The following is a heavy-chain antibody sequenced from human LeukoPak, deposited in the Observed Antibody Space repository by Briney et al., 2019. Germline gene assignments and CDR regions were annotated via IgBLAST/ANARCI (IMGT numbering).Heavy chain of an antibody. D-gene: IGHD2-2*02. CDR3: ARVSCSSTSCYNGY. CDR2: ISAYNGNT. CDR1: GYTFTSDG. J-gene: IGHJ4*02. V-gene: IGHV1-18*01. Sequence: ASVKVSCKASGYTFTSDGISWVRQAPGQGLEWMGWISAYNGNTNYAQRLQGRVTMTTDTSTSTAYMELRSLRSDDTAVYYRARVSCSSTSCYNGYWGQGTLVTVSS.